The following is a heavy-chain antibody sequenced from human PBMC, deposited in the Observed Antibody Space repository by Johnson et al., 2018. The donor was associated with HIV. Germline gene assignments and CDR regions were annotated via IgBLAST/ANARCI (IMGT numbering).Heavy chain of an antibody. CDR1: GFTFSSYG. CDR2: IRYDGGTK. D-gene: IGHD4/OR15-4a*01. Sequence: QVQLVESGGGVVQPGGSLRLSCAASGFTFSSYGMHWVRQAPGKGLEWVAFIRYDGGTKFYADSVKGRFTISRDNSKNTVYLQMNSLRVEDTAVYYCAKSPGKDHGGNSGGFDIWGQGTIVTVSS. J-gene: IGHJ3*02. V-gene: IGHV3-30*02. CDR3: AKSPGKDHGGNSGGFDI.